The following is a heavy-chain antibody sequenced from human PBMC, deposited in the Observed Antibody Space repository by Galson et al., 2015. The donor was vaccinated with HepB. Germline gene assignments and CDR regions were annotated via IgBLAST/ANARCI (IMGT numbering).Heavy chain of an antibody. Sequence: SVKVSCKASGYTFSNYAMHWVRQAPGQRLEWMGWIHAGNDNTKYSQKFQGRVNITRDTSASTAYMELSSLRSEDTAVYYCAIDTLTGYFDCWGQGTLVTVSS. V-gene: IGHV1-3*01. CDR3: AIDTLTGYFDC. CDR2: IHAGNDNT. J-gene: IGHJ4*02. CDR1: GYTFSNYA. D-gene: IGHD3-9*01.